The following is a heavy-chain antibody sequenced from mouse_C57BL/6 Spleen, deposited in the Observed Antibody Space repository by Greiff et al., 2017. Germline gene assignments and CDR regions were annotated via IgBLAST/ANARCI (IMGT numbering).Heavy chain of an antibody. J-gene: IGHJ2*01. CDR1: GYTFTSYW. Sequence: QVQLQQPGAELVKPGASVKLSCKASGYTFTSYWMQWVKQRPGQGLEWIGEIDPSDSYTNYNQKFKGKATLTVDTSSSTAYMKLSSLTSEDSAVYYCARGGGTWDYWGQGTTLTVSS. CDR2: IDPSDSYT. D-gene: IGHD3-3*01. CDR3: ARGGGTWDY. V-gene: IGHV1-50*01.